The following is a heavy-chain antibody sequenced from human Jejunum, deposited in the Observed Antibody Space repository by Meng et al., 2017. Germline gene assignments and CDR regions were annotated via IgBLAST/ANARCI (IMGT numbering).Heavy chain of an antibody. V-gene: IGHV3-49*04. CDR2: IRSKAYGGTT. CDR3: TREPINDYGDYYSGMDV. J-gene: IGHJ6*02. D-gene: IGHD4-17*01. CDR1: GFTFGDYA. Sequence: GESLKISCTASGFTFGDYAMSWVRQAPGKGLEWVGFIRSKAYGGTTDYSTSVGGRCTISGDDSKSIADPPMNSLKTEDTAVYYCTREPINDYGDYYSGMDVWGQGTTVTVSS.